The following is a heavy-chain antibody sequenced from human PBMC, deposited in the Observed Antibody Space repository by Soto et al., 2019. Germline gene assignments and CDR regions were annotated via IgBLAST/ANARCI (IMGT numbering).Heavy chain of an antibody. CDR1: GYTFTSYG. CDR2: ISAYNGNT. Sequence: QVQLVQSGAEVKKPGASVKVSCKASGYTFTSYGISWVRQAPGQGLEWMGWISAYNGNTNYAQKLQGRVTMTTDTSTSTAYMEVRSLRSDDTGVYYCAGSGPFNSSGWYYFDYWGQGTLVTVSS. CDR3: AGSGPFNSSGWYYFDY. J-gene: IGHJ4*02. D-gene: IGHD6-19*01. V-gene: IGHV1-18*01.